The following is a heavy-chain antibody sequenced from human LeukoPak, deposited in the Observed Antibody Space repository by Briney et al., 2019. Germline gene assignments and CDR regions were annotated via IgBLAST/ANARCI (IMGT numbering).Heavy chain of an antibody. V-gene: IGHV4-59*01. D-gene: IGHD5-12*01. Sequence: SETLSLTCTVSGGSIKTNYWSWIRQPPGKGLEGIGYGYYRGSTNYNPSLKSRVTISVDTSKNQFSLKLNSVTTADTAVYYCARKGDPGSGYNYGNWLDPWGQGTLVTVSS. CDR2: GYYRGST. CDR3: ARKGDPGSGYNYGNWLDP. CDR1: GGSIKTNY. J-gene: IGHJ5*02.